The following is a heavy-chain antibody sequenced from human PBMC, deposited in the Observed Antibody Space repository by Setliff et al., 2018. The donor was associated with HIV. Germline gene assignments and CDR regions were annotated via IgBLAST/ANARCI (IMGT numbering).Heavy chain of an antibody. CDR2: MNPNSGNT. Sequence: GASVKVSCKSSGYTFTTYDINWVRQATGQGLEWMGWMNPNSGNTGYAERFQGRVTMTRDTSISTVYMELTSLRSEDMAVYYCAREVAADGTYFDYWGQGALVTVSS. V-gene: IGHV1-8*02. CDR3: AREVAADGTYFDY. J-gene: IGHJ4*01. CDR1: GYTFTTYD. D-gene: IGHD6-13*01.